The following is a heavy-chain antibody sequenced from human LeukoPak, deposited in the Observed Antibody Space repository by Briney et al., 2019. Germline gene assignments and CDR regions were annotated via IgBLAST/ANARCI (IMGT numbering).Heavy chain of an antibody. CDR3: ARVTAAGGTDDAFDV. CDR1: GGSFSSYY. Sequence: SETLSLTCAIYGGSFSSYYWSWIRQPPGKGLEWIGEINHSGGTNYNPSLKSRVTISVDTSKNQFSLRVNSVTAADTAVYYCARVTAAGGTDDAFDVWGRGTMVTVSS. V-gene: IGHV4-34*01. J-gene: IGHJ3*01. CDR2: INHSGGT. D-gene: IGHD2-21*02.